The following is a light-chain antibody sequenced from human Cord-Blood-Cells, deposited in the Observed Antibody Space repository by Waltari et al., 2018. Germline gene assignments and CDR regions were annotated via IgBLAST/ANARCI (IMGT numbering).Light chain of an antibody. CDR3: QQYDNLPLA. J-gene: IGKJ4*01. CDR1: QDISNY. Sequence: DIQMTQSPSSLSASVGDRVTITCQASQDISNYLNGYQQKPGKAPKLLIYDASNLETGVPSSFSGSGSGTDFTVTISSLQPEDIATYYCQQYDNLPLAFGGGTKVEIK. V-gene: IGKV1-33*01. CDR2: DAS.